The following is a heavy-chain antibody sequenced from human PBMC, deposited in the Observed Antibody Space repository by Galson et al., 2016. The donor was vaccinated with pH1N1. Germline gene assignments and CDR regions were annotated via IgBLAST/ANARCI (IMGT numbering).Heavy chain of an antibody. CDR3: ATDRVGGAAGIEY. V-gene: IGHV3-33*01. CDR1: GFTFSIYG. Sequence: SLRLSCAASGFTFSIYGMHWVRQAPGKGLEWVAVIWYDGSHKYYVDSVKGRFSISRDNSKNTLYLQMNSLRVEDTAVYYCATDRVGGAAGIEYWGRGTLVTVSS. CDR2: IWYDGSHK. J-gene: IGHJ4*02. D-gene: IGHD6-13*01.